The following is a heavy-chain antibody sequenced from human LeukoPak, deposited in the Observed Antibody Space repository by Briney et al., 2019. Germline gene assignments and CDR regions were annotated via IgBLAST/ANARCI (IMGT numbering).Heavy chain of an antibody. CDR1: GFTFSSYS. D-gene: IGHD5-18*01. CDR3: AKLCTRGYSECRPDY. Sequence: GGSLRLSCAASGFTFSSYSMNWVRQAPGKGLEWVSAISGSGGSTYYADSVKGRFTISRDNSKNTLYLQVNSLRAEDTAVYYCAKLCTRGYSECRPDYWGQGTLVTVSS. J-gene: IGHJ4*02. CDR2: ISGSGGST. V-gene: IGHV3-23*01.